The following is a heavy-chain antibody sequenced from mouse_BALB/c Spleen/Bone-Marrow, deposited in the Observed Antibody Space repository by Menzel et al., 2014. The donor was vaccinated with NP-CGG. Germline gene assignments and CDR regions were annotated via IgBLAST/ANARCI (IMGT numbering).Heavy chain of an antibody. V-gene: IGHV14-3*02. CDR3: ARRAARATGFAY. CDR1: Y. Sequence: YMHWVEQRPEQGLEWIGRIDPANGNTKYDPKFQGKATITSDTSSNTAYLQLSSLTSEDTAVYYCARRAARATGFAYWGQGTLVTVSA. J-gene: IGHJ3*01. D-gene: IGHD3-1*01. CDR2: IDPANGNT.